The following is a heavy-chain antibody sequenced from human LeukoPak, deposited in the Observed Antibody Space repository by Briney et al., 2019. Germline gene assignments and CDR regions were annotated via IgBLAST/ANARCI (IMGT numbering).Heavy chain of an antibody. CDR3: ARVGRYCSGGSCYRVHYMDV. J-gene: IGHJ6*03. CDR2: ITWDGGST. CDR1: GFTFGEYG. Sequence: PGGSLRLSCVGSGFTFGEYGMHWVRQVPGQGLEWVSHITWDGGSTYYAGSVKGRFTISRDNAKNSLYLQMNSLRAEDTALYYCARVGRYCSGGSCYRVHYMDVGGKGTTVTVSS. V-gene: IGHV3-43D*03. D-gene: IGHD2-15*01.